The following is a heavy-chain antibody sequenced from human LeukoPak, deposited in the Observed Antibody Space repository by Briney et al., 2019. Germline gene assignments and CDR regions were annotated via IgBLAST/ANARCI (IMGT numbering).Heavy chain of an antibody. CDR3: AKTIVGATSYFDY. CDR1: GFTFSSYA. J-gene: IGHJ4*02. CDR2: ISGSGGST. V-gene: IGHV3-23*01. D-gene: IGHD1-26*01. Sequence: GGSLRLPCAASGFTFSSYAMSWVRQAPGKGLEWISAISGSGGSTYYADSVKGRFTISRDNSKNTLYLQMNSLRAEDMAVYYCAKTIVGATSYFDYWGQGTLVTVSS.